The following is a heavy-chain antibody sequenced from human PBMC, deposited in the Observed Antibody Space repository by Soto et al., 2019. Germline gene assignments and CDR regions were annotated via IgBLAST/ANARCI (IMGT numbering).Heavy chain of an antibody. CDR1: GFTFSSYS. V-gene: IGHV3-21*01. J-gene: IGHJ4*02. CDR3: ARDLRRSSSLGYFDY. D-gene: IGHD6-6*01. Sequence: EVQLVESGGGLVKPGGSLRLSCAASGFTFSSYSMNWVRQAPGKGLEWVSSISSSSSYIYYADSVKGRFTISRDNAKNSLYLQMNSLRAEDTAVYYCARDLRRSSSLGYFDYWGQGTLVTVSS. CDR2: ISSSSSYI.